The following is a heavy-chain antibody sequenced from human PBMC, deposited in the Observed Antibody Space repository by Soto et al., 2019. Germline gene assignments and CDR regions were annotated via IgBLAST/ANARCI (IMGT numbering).Heavy chain of an antibody. CDR1: GFTFSSYG. D-gene: IGHD4-17*01. J-gene: IGHJ4*02. V-gene: IGHV3-30*18. CDR2: ISYDGSNK. Sequence: QVPLVESGGGVVQPGRSLRLSCAASGFTFSSYGMHWVRQAPGKGLEWVAVISYDGSNKYYADSVKGRFTISRDNSKNTLHLQMNSLRAEDTALYYCAKAYYGDFYYFDYWGQGTLVTVSS. CDR3: AKAYYGDFYYFDY.